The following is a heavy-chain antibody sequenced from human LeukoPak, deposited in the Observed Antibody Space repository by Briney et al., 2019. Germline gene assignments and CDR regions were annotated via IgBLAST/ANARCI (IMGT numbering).Heavy chain of an antibody. CDR1: GFTFTGYW. Sequence: GGSLRLSCAASGFTFTGYWMNWVRQVPGKGPLWVSHIENDGNRASDADSVKGRFTISRDNAKNTVYLQMNSLRAEDTAVYYCARGGVGNFDPWGQGTMVTVSS. J-gene: IGHJ3*01. V-gene: IGHV3-74*01. CDR3: ARGGVGNFDP. D-gene: IGHD7-27*01. CDR2: IENDGNRA.